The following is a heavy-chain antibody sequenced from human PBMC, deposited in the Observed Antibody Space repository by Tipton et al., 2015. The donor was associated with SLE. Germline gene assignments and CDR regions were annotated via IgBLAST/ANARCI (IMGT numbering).Heavy chain of an antibody. CDR2: INPNSGGT. J-gene: IGHJ4*02. Sequence: QSGAEVKKPGASVKVSCKASGYTFTGYYMHWVRQAPGQGLEWMGWINPNSGGTNYAQKFQGRVTMTRDTSISTAYMELSRLRSDDTAVYYCARVPDYYDSSGYYCYFDYWGQGTLVTVSS. V-gene: IGHV1-2*02. CDR3: ARVPDYYDSSGYYCYFDY. D-gene: IGHD3-22*01. CDR1: GYTFTGYY.